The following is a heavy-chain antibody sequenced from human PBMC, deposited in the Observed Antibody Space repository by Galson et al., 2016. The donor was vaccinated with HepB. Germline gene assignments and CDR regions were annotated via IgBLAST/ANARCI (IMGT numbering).Heavy chain of an antibody. J-gene: IGHJ6*04. V-gene: IGHV3-23*01. CDR1: GFTFNNYG. Sequence: SLRLSCAASGFTFNNYGMTWVRQAPGKGLEVVACISRSGDSTDYAHSVKGRFTISRDPSKNTLSLQMNSLRAEDTAVYYCVQGSTTPAVWGKGTTVTVSS. CDR3: VQGSTTPAV. D-gene: IGHD1-26*01. CDR2: ISRSGDST.